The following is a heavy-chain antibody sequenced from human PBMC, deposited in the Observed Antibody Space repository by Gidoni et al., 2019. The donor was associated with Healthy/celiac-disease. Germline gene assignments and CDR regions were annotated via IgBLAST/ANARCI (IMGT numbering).Heavy chain of an antibody. CDR1: GFTFSSYG. D-gene: IGHD5-18*01. Sequence: QVQLVESGGGVVQPGRSLRLSCAASGFTFSSYGMHWVRQAPGKGLEWVAVIWYDGSNKYYADSVKGRFTISRDNSKNTLYLQMNSLRAEDTAVYYCAREYTAMVTHGMDVWGQGTTVTVSS. J-gene: IGHJ6*02. CDR2: IWYDGSNK. CDR3: AREYTAMVTHGMDV. V-gene: IGHV3-33*01.